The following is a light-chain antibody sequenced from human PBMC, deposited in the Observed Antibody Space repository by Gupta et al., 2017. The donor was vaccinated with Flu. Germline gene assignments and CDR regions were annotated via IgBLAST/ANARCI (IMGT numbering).Light chain of an antibody. CDR2: DMS. CDR3: QQTFGMPLT. V-gene: IGKV1-39*01. J-gene: IGKJ4*01. Sequence: EIQMTQSPSVLSASVGDRVSMTCRASRSIAGEISWYQQRPGKAPNLLIRDMSVLESGVPSRFSGSRSGTLFTLSIDGLKPEDFVTYYCQQTFGMPLTFGGGTKV. CDR1: RSIAGE.